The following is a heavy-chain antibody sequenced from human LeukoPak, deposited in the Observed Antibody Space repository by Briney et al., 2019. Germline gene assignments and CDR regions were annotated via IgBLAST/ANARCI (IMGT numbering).Heavy chain of an antibody. Sequence: GGSLRLSCAASGFTFSSYAMSWVRQAPGEGLEWVSSITSSGAATYYADSVKGRFTISRDNSDNTLYLQMNSLRAEDTAVYYCAKDRPNYYGSNGHYYKLNGDCWGQGTRVTVSS. V-gene: IGHV3-23*01. D-gene: IGHD3-22*01. CDR3: AKDRPNYYGSNGHYYKLNGDC. J-gene: IGHJ4*02. CDR1: GFTFSSYA. CDR2: ITSSGAAT.